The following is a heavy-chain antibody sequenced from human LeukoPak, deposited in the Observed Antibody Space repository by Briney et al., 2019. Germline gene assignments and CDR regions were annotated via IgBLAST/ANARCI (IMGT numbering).Heavy chain of an antibody. D-gene: IGHD5-12*01. V-gene: IGHV3-74*01. CDR3: ARGLRDRYGMDV. Sequence: GGYLRLSCAASGFTFTSYWMHWVRQAPGKGLVWVSRIKSDESTRDYADFVKGRFTISRDNARNTVYLQINSLIAEDTAVYHCARGLRDRYGMDVWGQGTTVTVSS. J-gene: IGHJ6*02. CDR1: GFTFTSYW. CDR2: IKSDESTR.